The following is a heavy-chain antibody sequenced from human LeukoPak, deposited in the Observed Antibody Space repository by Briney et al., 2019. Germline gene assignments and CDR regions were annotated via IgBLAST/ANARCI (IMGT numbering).Heavy chain of an antibody. CDR1: GYTFTSYG. CDR3: ARQGYGGHSRGAADY. D-gene: IGHD4-23*01. V-gene: IGHV1-18*01. CDR2: ISAYNGNT. Sequence: GASVTVSCKASGYTFTSYGISWVRQAPGQGLEWMGWISAYNGNTNYALKLQDRVSMTTDTSTSTAYMELRSLRSDDTAVYYCARQGYGGHSRGAADYWGQGTLVTVSS. J-gene: IGHJ4*02.